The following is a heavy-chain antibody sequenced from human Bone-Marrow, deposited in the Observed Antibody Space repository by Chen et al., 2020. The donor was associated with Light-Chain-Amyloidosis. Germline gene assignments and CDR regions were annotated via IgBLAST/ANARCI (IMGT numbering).Heavy chain of an antibody. CDR3: ARFSGSYYTYYYYGMDV. CDR2: IYHSGST. CDR1: GGPISSSNW. J-gene: IGHJ6*02. Sequence: QVQLQESGPGLVKPSGTLSLTCAVSGGPISSSNWWSWVRQPPGKGLEWIGEIYHSGSTNYNPSLKSRVTISVDKSKNQFSLKLSSVTAADTAVYYCARFSGSYYTYYYYGMDVWGQGTTVTVSS. V-gene: IGHV4-4*02. D-gene: IGHD3-10*01.